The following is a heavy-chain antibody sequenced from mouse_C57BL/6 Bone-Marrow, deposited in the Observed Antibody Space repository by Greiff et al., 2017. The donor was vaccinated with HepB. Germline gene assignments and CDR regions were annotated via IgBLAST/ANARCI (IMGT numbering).Heavy chain of an antibody. CDR1: GYTFTSYW. CDR2: IDPSDSYT. Sequence: QVQLQQPGAELVMPGASVKLSCKASGYTFTSYWMHWVKQRPGQGLEWIGEIDPSDSYTNYNQKFKGKSTLTVDKSSSTAYMQFSSLTSEDSAVYYCAREGLDSSGAWFAYWGQGTLVTVSA. CDR3: AREGLDSSGAWFAY. D-gene: IGHD3-2*02. J-gene: IGHJ3*01. V-gene: IGHV1-69*01.